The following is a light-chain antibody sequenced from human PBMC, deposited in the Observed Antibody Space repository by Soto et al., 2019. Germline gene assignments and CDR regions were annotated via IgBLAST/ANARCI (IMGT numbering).Light chain of an antibody. CDR2: AAS. J-gene: IGKJ2*01. Sequence: DIQMTQSPSSLSASVGDRVTITCRASQSISNYLNWYQQKPGKAPKLLMYAASSLQGGVPSRFSGSGSGTDFTLTISSLQPEDFATYYCQQSYSTPYTFGQGTKLEIK. V-gene: IGKV1-39*01. CDR1: QSISNY. CDR3: QQSYSTPYT.